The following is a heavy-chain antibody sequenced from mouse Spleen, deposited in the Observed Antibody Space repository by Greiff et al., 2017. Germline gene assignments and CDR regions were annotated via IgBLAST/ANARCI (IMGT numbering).Heavy chain of an antibody. V-gene: IGHV7-3*02. J-gene: IGHJ1*01. CDR3: ARGGNYGDYWYFDV. CDR1: GFTFTDYY. D-gene: IGHD2-1*01. Sequence: EVKVVESGGGLVQPGGSLRLSCATSGFTFTDYYMSWVRQPPGKALEWLGFIRNKANGYTTEYSASVKGRFTISRDNSQSILYLQMNTLRAEDSATYYCARGGNYGDYWYFDVWGAGTTVTVSS. CDR2: IRNKANGYTT.